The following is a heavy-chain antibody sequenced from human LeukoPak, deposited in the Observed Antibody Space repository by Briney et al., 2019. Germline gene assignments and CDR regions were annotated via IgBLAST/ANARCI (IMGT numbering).Heavy chain of an antibody. D-gene: IGHD3-10*01. CDR3: ARASPMVRGVSDY. CDR1: GFTFSSYN. V-gene: IGHV3-21*01. J-gene: IGHJ4*02. Sequence: GGSLRLSCAASGFTFSSYNMNWVRQAPGKGLEWVSSISRTSSYIYCADSVKGRFTISRDNAQNSLYLQMNSLRVEDTAVYYCARASPMVRGVSDYWGQGTLVTVSS. CDR2: ISRTSSYI.